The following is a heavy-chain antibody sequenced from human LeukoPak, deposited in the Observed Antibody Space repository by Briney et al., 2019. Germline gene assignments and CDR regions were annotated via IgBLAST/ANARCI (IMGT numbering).Heavy chain of an antibody. CDR3: AREGVVPAAMSSWYFDL. CDR1: GGSISSGGYY. Sequence: SQTLSLTCTVSGGSISSGGYYWSWIRQHPGKGLEWIGYIYYSGSTYYNPSLKSRVTISVDTSKNQFSLKLSSVTAADTAVYYCAREGVVPAAMSSWYFDLWGRGTLVTVSS. CDR2: IYYSGST. D-gene: IGHD2-2*01. V-gene: IGHV4-31*03. J-gene: IGHJ2*01.